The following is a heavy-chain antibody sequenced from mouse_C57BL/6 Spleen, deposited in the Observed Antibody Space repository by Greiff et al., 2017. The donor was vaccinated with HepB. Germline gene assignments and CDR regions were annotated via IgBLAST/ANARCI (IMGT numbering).Heavy chain of an antibody. D-gene: IGHD1-2*01. J-gene: IGHJ2*01. V-gene: IGHV10-1*01. CDR2: IRSKSNNYAT. CDR1: GFSFNTYA. CDR3: VRELLRRGYFDY. Sequence: EVMLVESGGGLVQPKGSLKLSCAASGFSFNTYAMNWVRQAPGKGLEWVARIRSKSNNYATYYADSVKDRFTISRDDSESMLYLQMNNLKTEDTAMYYCVRELLRRGYFDYWGQGTTLTVSS.